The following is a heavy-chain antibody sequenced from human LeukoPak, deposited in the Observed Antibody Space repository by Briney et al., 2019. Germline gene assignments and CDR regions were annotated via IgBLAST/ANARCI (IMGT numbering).Heavy chain of an antibody. CDR2: INPNSGGT. Sequence: GASVKVSCKASGYTFTDYYMHWVRQAPGQGLEWMGWINPNSGGTDYAQKFQGRVTMTRDTSINTAYMELSRLRSDDTAVYFCARGVRGYCSSTSCYAAGNWFDPWGQGTLVTVSS. D-gene: IGHD2-2*01. CDR3: ARGVRGYCSSTSCYAAGNWFDP. CDR1: GYTFTDYY. J-gene: IGHJ5*02. V-gene: IGHV1-2*02.